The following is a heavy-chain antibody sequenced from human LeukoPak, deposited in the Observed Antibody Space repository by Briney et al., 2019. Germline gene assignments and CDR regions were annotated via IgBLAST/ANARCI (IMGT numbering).Heavy chain of an antibody. D-gene: IGHD3-10*01. CDR1: GYTFTSYG. V-gene: IGHV1-18*01. Sequence: GASVKVSCKASGYTFTSYGISWVRQAPGQGLEWMGWISAYNGNTNYAQKFQGRVTMTRDMSTSTVYMELSSLRSEDTAVYYCARGYGSGTLASWGQGTLVTVSS. CDR2: ISAYNGNT. CDR3: ARGYGSGTLAS. J-gene: IGHJ5*01.